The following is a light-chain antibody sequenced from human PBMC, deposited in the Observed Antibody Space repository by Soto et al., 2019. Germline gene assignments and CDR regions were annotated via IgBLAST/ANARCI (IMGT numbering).Light chain of an antibody. CDR2: EVN. Sequence: QSALTQPASVSGSLGQSITISCSGTSSDIGAYDSVSWYQQHPGRAPKLIIFEVNNWPSGVSSRFSGSKSGNTASLTISGLQAEDEADYYCSSYTSVSALHVFGTGTKVIV. V-gene: IGLV2-14*01. J-gene: IGLJ1*01. CDR1: SSDIGAYDS. CDR3: SSYTSVSALHV.